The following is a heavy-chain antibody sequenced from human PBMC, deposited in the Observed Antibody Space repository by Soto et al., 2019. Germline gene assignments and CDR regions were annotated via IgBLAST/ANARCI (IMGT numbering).Heavy chain of an antibody. CDR3: ARHRAVTTFYYYGMDV. D-gene: IGHD4-17*01. V-gene: IGHV5-10-1*01. CDR2: IDPSDSYT. J-gene: IGHJ6*02. Sequence: PGESLKISCQGSGYSFTSYWISWVRQMPGKGLEWMGRIDPSDSYTNYSPSFQGHVTISADKSISTAYLQWSSLKASDTAMYYCARHRAVTTFYYYGMDVWGQGTTVTVSS. CDR1: GYSFTSYW.